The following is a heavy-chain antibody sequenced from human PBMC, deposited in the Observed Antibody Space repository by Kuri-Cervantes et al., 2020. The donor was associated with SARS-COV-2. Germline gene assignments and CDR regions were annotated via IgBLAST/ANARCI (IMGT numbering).Heavy chain of an antibody. CDR2: ISYDGSNK. J-gene: IGHJ4*02. Sequence: GESLKISCAASGFTFSGYAMHWVRQAPGKGLEWVAVISYDGSNKYYADSVKGRFTISRDNSKNTLYLQMNSLRAEDTAVYYCARDFPEYQLPFDTHADYWGQGTLVTVSS. D-gene: IGHD2-2*01. V-gene: IGHV3-30-3*01. CDR1: GFTFSGYA. CDR3: ARDFPEYQLPFDTHADY.